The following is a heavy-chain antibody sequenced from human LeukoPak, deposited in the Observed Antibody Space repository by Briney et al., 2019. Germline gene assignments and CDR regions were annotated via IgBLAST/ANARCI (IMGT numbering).Heavy chain of an antibody. D-gene: IGHD6-19*01. V-gene: IGHV3-23*01. CDR2: ISGGGDNT. Sequence: GGSLRLSCAASGFTFSNYAMSWVRQAPGKGLEWVSAISGGGDNTFYTDSVKGRFTISRDNSKNTLYLQMKSLRAEDTAVYFCAKDSVVVAGLVNYFDYWGQGTLVTVSS. J-gene: IGHJ4*02. CDR3: AKDSVVVAGLVNYFDY. CDR1: GFTFSNYA.